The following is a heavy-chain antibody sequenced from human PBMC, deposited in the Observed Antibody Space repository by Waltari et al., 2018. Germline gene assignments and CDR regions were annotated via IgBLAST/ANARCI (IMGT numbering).Heavy chain of an antibody. Sequence: QVQLQESGPGLVKPSETLSLTCAVYGGSFSGYYWSWIRQPPGKGLEWIGEINHSGSTNYNPSLKSRVTISVDTSKNQFSLKLSSVTAADTAVYYCARTLPLLDYWGQGTLVTVSS. CDR3: ARTLPLLDY. V-gene: IGHV4-34*01. J-gene: IGHJ4*02. CDR2: INHSGST. CDR1: GGSFSGYY.